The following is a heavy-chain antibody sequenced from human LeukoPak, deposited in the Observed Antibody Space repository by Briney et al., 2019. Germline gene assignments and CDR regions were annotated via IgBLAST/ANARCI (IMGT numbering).Heavy chain of an antibody. CDR3: ARVGYCSGGSCYNRYYYYMDV. CDR1: GGSISSSSYY. D-gene: IGHD2-15*01. Sequence: SETLSLTCTVSGGSISSSSYYWGWIRQPPGKGLEWIGSIYYSGSTYYNPSLKSRVTISVDTSKNQFSLKLSSVTAADTAVYYCARVGYCSGGSCYNRYYYYMDVWGKGTTVTVSS. CDR2: IYYSGST. V-gene: IGHV4-39*07. J-gene: IGHJ6*03.